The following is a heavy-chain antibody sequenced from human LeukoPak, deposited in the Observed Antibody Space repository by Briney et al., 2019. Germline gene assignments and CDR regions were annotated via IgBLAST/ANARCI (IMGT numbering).Heavy chain of an antibody. CDR1: GYTFTSYS. V-gene: IGHV1-18*01. CDR2: ISTYNGKT. D-gene: IGHD5-18*01. Sequence: ASVKVSCKASGYTFTSYSITWMRQAPGQGLEWKGWISTYNGKTNFAEKFQGRVTMTTDTSTSIVYMELRSLRSDDTAVYFCARDRGGYSYDYIRGHAFDIWGQGTKVTVSS. CDR3: ARDRGGYSYDYIRGHAFDI. J-gene: IGHJ3*02.